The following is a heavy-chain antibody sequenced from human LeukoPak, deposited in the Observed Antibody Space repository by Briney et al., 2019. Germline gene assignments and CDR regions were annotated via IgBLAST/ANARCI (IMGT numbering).Heavy chain of an antibody. Sequence: SETLSLTCAVYGGSFSGYYWSWIRQPPGKGLEWIGEINHSGSTNCNPSLKSRVTISVDTSKNQFSLKLSSVTAADTAVYYCAGRITMVRGVIPFDYWGQGTLVTVSS. CDR3: AGRITMVRGVIPFDY. V-gene: IGHV4-34*01. D-gene: IGHD3-10*01. J-gene: IGHJ4*02. CDR1: GGSFSGYY. CDR2: INHSGST.